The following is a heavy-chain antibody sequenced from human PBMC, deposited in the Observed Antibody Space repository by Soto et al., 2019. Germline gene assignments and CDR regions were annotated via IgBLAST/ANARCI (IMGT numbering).Heavy chain of an antibody. V-gene: IGHV1-8*01. J-gene: IGHJ6*03. CDR3: ARGIAALPLNYMDV. CDR1: GYTFTSYD. CDR2: MNPNSGNT. D-gene: IGHD6-6*01. Sequence: ASVKVSCKASGYTFTSYDINWVRQATGQGLEWMGWMNPNSGNTGYAQKFQGRVTMTRNTSISTAYMELSSLRSEDTAVYYCARGIAALPLNYMDVWGKGTTVTVSS.